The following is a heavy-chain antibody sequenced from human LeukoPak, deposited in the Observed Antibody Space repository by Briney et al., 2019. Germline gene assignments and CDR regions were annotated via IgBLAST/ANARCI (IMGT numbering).Heavy chain of an antibody. CDR3: ARANPVYGDYDY. Sequence: SGGSLRLSCAVSGFSVNDNYMSWVRQAPGKGLQWVSVMFPDGRTYYADSVKGRFTISRDLARNTLLLRMHSLRADDTAVHYCARANPVYGDYDYWGQGTLVTVSS. CDR1: GFSVNDNY. J-gene: IGHJ4*02. V-gene: IGHV3-53*01. D-gene: IGHD4-17*01. CDR2: MFPDGRT.